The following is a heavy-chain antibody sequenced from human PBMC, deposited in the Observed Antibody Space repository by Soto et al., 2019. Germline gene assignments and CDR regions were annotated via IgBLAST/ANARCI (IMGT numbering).Heavy chain of an antibody. CDR3: AGAVSDFDVRRYRTSYFDQ. Sequence: SETLSLTCTVPGASVSTGVYYWTWIRQHPGKGLEWIGYIDNSGSTYYNPSLTGRVDISVDTSKNEFSLNLQSLTAADTAFYYCAGAVSDFDVRRYRTSYFDQWGQGILVTVS. J-gene: IGHJ4*02. CDR2: IDNSGST. D-gene: IGHD3-10*02. V-gene: IGHV4-31*03. CDR1: GASVSTGVYY.